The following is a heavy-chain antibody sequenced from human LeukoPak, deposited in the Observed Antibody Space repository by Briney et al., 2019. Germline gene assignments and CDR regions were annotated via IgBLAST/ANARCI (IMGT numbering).Heavy chain of an antibody. CDR1: GFTFSSYW. J-gene: IGHJ5*02. V-gene: IGHV3-7*01. D-gene: IGHD5-12*01. CDR3: ARDDAYDSRSGFDP. CDR2: IKQDGSEK. Sequence: GGSLRLSCAASGFTFSSYWMSWVRQAPGKGLEWVANIKQDGSEKYYVDSVKGRFTISRDNAKNSLYLQMNSLRAEDTAVYYCARDDAYDSRSGFDPWGQGTLVTVSS.